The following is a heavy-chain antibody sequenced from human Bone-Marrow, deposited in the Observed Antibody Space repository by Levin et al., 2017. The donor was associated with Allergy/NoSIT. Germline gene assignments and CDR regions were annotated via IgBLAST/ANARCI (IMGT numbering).Heavy chain of an antibody. CDR2: IYSSGNT. V-gene: IGHV4-30-4*01. Sequence: SETLSLTCTVSGASISSNDYYLSWIRQPPGKGLEWIGYIYSSGNTHYNPSLKSRVTMSLDASKNQISLKLNSVTAADTAVYYCARDRDYYDSSGYDIVYYGMDVWGQGTTVTVSS. CDR3: ARDRDYYDSSGYDIVYYGMDV. J-gene: IGHJ6*02. D-gene: IGHD3-22*01. CDR1: GASISSNDYY.